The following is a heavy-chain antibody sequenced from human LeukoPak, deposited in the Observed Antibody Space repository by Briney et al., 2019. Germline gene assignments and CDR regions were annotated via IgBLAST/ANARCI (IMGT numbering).Heavy chain of an antibody. CDR2: ISGSGGST. V-gene: IGHV3-23*01. J-gene: IGHJ5*02. CDR3: AKGNNYDYVWGSYRAYNWFDP. Sequence: GGSLRLSCAASGFTFSSYAMSWVRQAPGKGLEWVSAISGSGGSTYYADSVKGRFTISRGNSKNTLYLQMNSLRAEDTAVYYCAKGNNYDYVWGSYRAYNWFDPWGQGTLVTVSS. D-gene: IGHD3-16*02. CDR1: GFTFSSYA.